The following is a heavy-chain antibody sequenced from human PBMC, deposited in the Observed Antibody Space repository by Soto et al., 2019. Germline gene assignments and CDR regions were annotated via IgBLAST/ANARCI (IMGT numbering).Heavy chain of an antibody. J-gene: IGHJ6*03. V-gene: IGHV4-59*08. CDR1: GGSISSYY. D-gene: IGHD5-18*01. Sequence: PSETLSLTCTVSGGSISSYYWSWIRNRPATGLEWLAYISDSGNTDYNPSLKSRVTISVDTSKKQFSLKLSSVTAADTAVYYCARLLRGYSYGSSDYYYYMDVWGKGTTVTVSS. CDR3: ARLLRGYSYGSSDYYYYMDV. CDR2: ISDSGNT.